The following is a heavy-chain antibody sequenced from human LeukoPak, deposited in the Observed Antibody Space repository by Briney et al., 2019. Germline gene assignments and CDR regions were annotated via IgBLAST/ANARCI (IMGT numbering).Heavy chain of an antibody. D-gene: IGHD3-16*01. J-gene: IGHJ4*02. Sequence: PGRSLRLSCAAPGFTFSSYAMHWVRQAPGKGLEWVAVISYDGSNKYYADSVKGRFTISRDNSKNTLYLQMNSLRAEDTAVYYCARDLSDYDYVWGSGDYWGQGTLVTVSS. CDR3: ARDLSDYDYVWGSGDY. V-gene: IGHV3-30*04. CDR2: ISYDGSNK. CDR1: GFTFSSYA.